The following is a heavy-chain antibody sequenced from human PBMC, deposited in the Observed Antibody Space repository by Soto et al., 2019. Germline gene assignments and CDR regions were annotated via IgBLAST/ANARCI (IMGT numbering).Heavy chain of an antibody. V-gene: IGHV1-69*08. CDR2: IIPILGIA. Sequence: QVQLVQSGAEVKKPGSSVKVSCKASGGTFSSYTISWVRQAPGQGLEWMGRIIPILGIANYAQKFQGRVTITADKSTSTAYMELSSLRSEDTAVYYCARDRGDGGMMVVVYADYYGMDVWGQGTTVTVSS. CDR3: ARDRGDGGMMVVVYADYYGMDV. J-gene: IGHJ6*02. CDR1: GGTFSSYT. D-gene: IGHD3-22*01.